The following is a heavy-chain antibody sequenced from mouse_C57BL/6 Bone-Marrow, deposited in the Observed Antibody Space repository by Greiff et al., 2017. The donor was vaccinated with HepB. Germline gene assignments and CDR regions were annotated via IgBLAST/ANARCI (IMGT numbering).Heavy chain of an antibody. CDR2: IDPSDSYT. V-gene: IGHV1-69*01. J-gene: IGHJ3*01. CDR1: GYTFTSYW. CDR3: ARAAQATWFAY. Sequence: QVQLQQPGAELVMPGASVKLSCKASGYTFTSYWMHWVKQRPGQGLEWIGEIDPSDSYTNYNQKFKGQSTLTVDKSSSTAYMQLSSLTSEDSAVYYCARAAQATWFAYWGQGTRVTVAA. D-gene: IGHD3-2*02.